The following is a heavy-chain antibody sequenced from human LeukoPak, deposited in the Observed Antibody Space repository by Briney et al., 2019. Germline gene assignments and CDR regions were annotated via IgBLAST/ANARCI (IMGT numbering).Heavy chain of an antibody. CDR3: ARDLMSLYYYDSSGGGDY. D-gene: IGHD3-22*01. CDR1: GSTFSSYW. Sequence: GGSLGLSCAASGSTFSSYWMHWVRQAPGKGLVWVSRINSDGSSTSYADSVKGRFTISRDNAKNTLYLQMNSLRAEDTAVYYCARDLMSLYYYDSSGGGDYWGQGTLVTVSS. CDR2: INSDGSST. V-gene: IGHV3-74*01. J-gene: IGHJ4*02.